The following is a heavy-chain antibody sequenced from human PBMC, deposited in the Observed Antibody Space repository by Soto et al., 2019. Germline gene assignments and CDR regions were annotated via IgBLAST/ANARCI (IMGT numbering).Heavy chain of an antibody. V-gene: IGHV5-10-1*01. CDR2: IDPSDSYT. CDR1: GYSFTSYW. J-gene: IGHJ4*02. D-gene: IGHD3-3*02. Sequence: PGESLKISCKGSGYSFTSYWITWVRQMPGKGLEWVGRIDPSDSYTNYSPSFQGHVTISVDWSITTAYLQWSSLQASDTAVYYCARGLTSVSNPYHFDYWGQGTLVTVSS. CDR3: ARGLTSVSNPYHFDY.